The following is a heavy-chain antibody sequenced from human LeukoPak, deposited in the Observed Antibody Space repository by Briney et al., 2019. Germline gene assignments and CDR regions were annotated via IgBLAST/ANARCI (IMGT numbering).Heavy chain of an antibody. J-gene: IGHJ4*02. V-gene: IGHV4-59*05. CDR1: GGSISSYY. CDR2: IYYSGST. D-gene: IGHD3-22*01. CDR3: TGDYYDSSGYYYHPDY. Sequence: SETLSLTCTVSGGSISSYYWSWIRQPPGKGLEWIGSIYYSGSTYYNPSLKSRVTISVDTSKNQFSLKLSSVTAADTAVYYCTGDYYDSSGYYYHPDYWGQGTLVTVSS.